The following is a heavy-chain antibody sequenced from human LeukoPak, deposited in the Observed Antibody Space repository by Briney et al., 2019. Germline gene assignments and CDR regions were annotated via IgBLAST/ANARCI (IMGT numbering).Heavy chain of an antibody. J-gene: IGHJ4*01. D-gene: IGHD6-19*01. CDR3: VRWNSGWFASDY. V-gene: IGHV3-74*01. Sequence: PGGSLRLSRAASGFTFSSYWMYWVRQAPGKGLVWVSRINSDGSTTTYADSVKGRFTISRDNAKNTLYLHMNSLRAEDTAVYYCVRWNSGWFASDYWGQGTLVTVSS. CDR1: GFTFSSYW. CDR2: INSDGSTT.